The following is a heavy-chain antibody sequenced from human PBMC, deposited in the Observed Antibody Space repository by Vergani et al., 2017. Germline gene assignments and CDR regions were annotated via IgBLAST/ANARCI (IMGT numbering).Heavy chain of an antibody. D-gene: IGHD6-19*01. J-gene: IGHJ5*02. CDR3: ARERGEQWLLHSYNWFDP. CDR2: IYTSGST. Sequence: QVQLQESGPGLVKPSQTLSLTCTVSGGSISSGSYYWSWIRQPAGKGLEWIGRIYTSGSTNYNPPLKSLVTISVDTSKNQLSMKLSSVTAADTAVYYCARERGEQWLLHSYNWFDPWGQGTLVTVSS. V-gene: IGHV4-61*02. CDR1: GGSISSGSYY.